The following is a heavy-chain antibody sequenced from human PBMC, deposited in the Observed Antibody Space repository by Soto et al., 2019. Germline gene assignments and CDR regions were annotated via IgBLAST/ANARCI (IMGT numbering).Heavy chain of an antibody. V-gene: IGHV1-8*01. Sequence: ASVKVSCKASGYTFTSYDINWVRQATGQGLEWMGWMNPNSGNTGYAQKFQGRVTMTRNTSISTAYMELSSLRSEDTAVYYCARRRITIVGVVIFRDGMDVWGQGTTVTVYS. CDR1: GYTFTSYD. J-gene: IGHJ6*02. CDR2: MNPNSGNT. D-gene: IGHD3-3*01. CDR3: ARRRITIVGVVIFRDGMDV.